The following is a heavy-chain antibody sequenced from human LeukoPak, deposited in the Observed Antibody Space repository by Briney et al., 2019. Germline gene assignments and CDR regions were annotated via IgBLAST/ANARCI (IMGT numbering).Heavy chain of an antibody. CDR2: IYYSGST. CDR3: ARRTGETYYYDSSGYYDWFDP. J-gene: IGHJ5*02. V-gene: IGHV4-39*01. CDR1: GGSISSSSYY. Sequence: PSETLSLTCTVSGGSISSSSYYWGWLRQPPGKGLEWIGSIYYSGSTYYNPSLKSRVTISVDTSKNQFSLKLSAVTAADTAVYYCARRTGETYYYDSSGYYDWFDPWGQGTLVTVSS. D-gene: IGHD3-22*01.